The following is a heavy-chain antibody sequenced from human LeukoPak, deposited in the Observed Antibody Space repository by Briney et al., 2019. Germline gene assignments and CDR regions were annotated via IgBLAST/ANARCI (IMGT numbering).Heavy chain of an antibody. CDR2: IIPIFGTA. CDR3: AREMGIAAAGGFRWFDP. J-gene: IGHJ5*02. V-gene: IGHV1-69*13. CDR1: GGTFSSYA. Sequence: ASVKVSCKASGGTFSSYAISWVRQAPGQGLEWMGGIIPIFGTANYAQKFQGRVTITVDESTSTAYMELSSLRSEDTAVYYCAREMGIAAAGGFRWFDPWGQGTLVTVSS. D-gene: IGHD6-13*01.